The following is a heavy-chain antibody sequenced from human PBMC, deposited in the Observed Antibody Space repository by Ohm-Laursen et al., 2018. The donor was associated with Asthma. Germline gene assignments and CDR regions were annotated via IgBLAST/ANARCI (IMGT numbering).Heavy chain of an antibody. J-gene: IGHJ4*02. D-gene: IGHD1-1*01. CDR3: ARFFGSTTGSGQH. CDR2: ITSTSRTI. Sequence: SLRLSCAASGFIFSSYSMNWVRQAPGKGLEWVSYITSTSRTIYYADSVKGRFTISRDNAENSLYLQMNSLRAEDTAVYYCARFFGSTTGSGQHWGQGTLVTVSS. V-gene: IGHV3-48*01. CDR1: GFIFSSYS.